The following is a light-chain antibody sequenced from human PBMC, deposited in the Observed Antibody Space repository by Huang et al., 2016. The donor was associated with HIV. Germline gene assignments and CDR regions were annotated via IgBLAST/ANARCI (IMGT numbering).Light chain of an antibody. CDR1: QGITNY. CDR2: AAS. J-gene: IGKJ1*01. V-gene: IGKV1-27*01. CDR3: QKYNSAPQT. Sequence: DIQLTQSPSSLSASVGDIVTITCRGSQGITNYLAWYQQKPGKVPKLLIYAASTLQLGVPSRFSGSGSGTDFTLTISSLQPEDVATYYCQKYNSAPQTFGQGTRVEIQ.